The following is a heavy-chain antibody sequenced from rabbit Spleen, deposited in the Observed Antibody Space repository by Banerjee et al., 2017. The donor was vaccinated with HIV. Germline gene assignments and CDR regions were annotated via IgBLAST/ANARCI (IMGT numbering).Heavy chain of an antibody. CDR3: ARSIYDYGYIPYFNL. V-gene: IGHV1S45*01. CDR2: IDGASTPNT. CDR1: GFSFSSGYY. J-gene: IGHJ4*01. D-gene: IGHD6-1*01. Sequence: QEQLEESGGGLVKPGGTLTVTCKASGFSFSSGYYMCWVRQAPGKGLEWIACIDGASTPNTYYASWAKGRFTISKTSSTTVTLQVTSLTAADTATYFCARSIYDYGYIPYFNLWGPGTLVTVS.